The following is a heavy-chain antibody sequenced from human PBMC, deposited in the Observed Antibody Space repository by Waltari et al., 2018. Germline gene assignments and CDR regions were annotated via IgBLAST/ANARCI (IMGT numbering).Heavy chain of an antibody. CDR1: GGSISSHY. D-gene: IGHD6-6*01. Sequence: QVQLQESGPGLVKPSETLSLTCTVSGGSISSHYWSWIRQPPGKGLEWIGYIYYSGSTNYNPSLKSRFTISVDTSKNQFSLKLSSVTAADTAVYYCARGGSYSSSPEYFQHWGQGTLVTVSS. V-gene: IGHV4-59*11. J-gene: IGHJ1*01. CDR3: ARGGSYSSSPEYFQH. CDR2: IYYSGST.